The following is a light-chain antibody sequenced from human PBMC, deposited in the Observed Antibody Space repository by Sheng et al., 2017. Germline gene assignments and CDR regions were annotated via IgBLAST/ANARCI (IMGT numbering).Light chain of an antibody. J-gene: IGLJ3*02. CDR1: SSDVGGYNY. CDR3: SSYAGSHYSVL. V-gene: IGLV2-8*01. Sequence: QSALTQPPSASGSPGQSVTISCTGTSSDVGGYNYVSWYQQHPGKAPKLIIYEVTKRPSGVPDRFSGSKSDNTASLTVSGLQSEDESDYYCSSYAGSHYSVLFGGGTTADRP. CDR2: EVT.